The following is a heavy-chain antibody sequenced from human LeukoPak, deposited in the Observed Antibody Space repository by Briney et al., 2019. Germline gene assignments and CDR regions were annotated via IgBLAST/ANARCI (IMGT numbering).Heavy chain of an antibody. CDR1: GFTFGSYA. CDR2: ISGSGGST. V-gene: IGHV3-23*01. CDR3: ATLSGELLDY. Sequence: GGSLRLSCAASGFTFGSYAMSWVRQAPGKGLEWVSAISGSGGSTYYADSVKGRFTISRDNSKNTLYLQMNSLRAEDTAVYYCATLSGELLDYWGQGTLVTVSS. J-gene: IGHJ4*02. D-gene: IGHD1-26*01.